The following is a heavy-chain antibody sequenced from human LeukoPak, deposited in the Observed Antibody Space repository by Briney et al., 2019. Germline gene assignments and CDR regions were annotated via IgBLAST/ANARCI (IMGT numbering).Heavy chain of an antibody. J-gene: IGHJ4*02. Sequence: ASVKVSCKTSGYIFTVYYMHWVRQAPGQGLEWMGWINPDSGDTNFTQRFQGRVTMTRDTSINTAYMELSWLRSDDTAVYYCARRQNNYYDSSGYYPYYFDYWGQGTLVTVSS. CDR3: ARRQNNYYDSSGYYPYYFDY. CDR1: GYIFTVYY. V-gene: IGHV1-2*02. CDR2: INPDSGDT. D-gene: IGHD3-22*01.